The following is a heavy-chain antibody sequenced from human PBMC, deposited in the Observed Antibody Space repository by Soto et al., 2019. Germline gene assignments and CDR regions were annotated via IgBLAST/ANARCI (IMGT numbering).Heavy chain of an antibody. CDR2: IYWDDAK. V-gene: IGHV2-5*02. CDR1: GFSLSTSGVI. D-gene: IGHD5-18*01. J-gene: IGHJ4*02. CDR3: AHRRRGYSYGYYFDY. Sequence: QITLKESGPTLVKPTQTLTLTCTFSGFSLSTSGVIVGWIRQPPGKALEWLALIYWDDAKRYSPSLKNRLTSTKDTSKNQVVLTMTNIDPVDTATYYCAHRRRGYSYGYYFDYWGQGTLVTVSS.